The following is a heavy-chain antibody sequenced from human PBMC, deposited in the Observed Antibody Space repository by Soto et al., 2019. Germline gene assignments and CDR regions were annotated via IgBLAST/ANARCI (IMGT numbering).Heavy chain of an antibody. J-gene: IGHJ6*02. CDR1: GYSFTSYW. Sequence: PGESLKISCKGSGYSFTSYWIGWVCQMPGKSLEWMGIIYPGDSDTRYSPSFQGQVTISADKSISTAYLQWSSLKASDTAMYYCARSLTRYSSSWRSYGMDVWGQGTTVTVSS. D-gene: IGHD6-13*01. CDR3: ARSLTRYSSSWRSYGMDV. CDR2: IYPGDSDT. V-gene: IGHV5-51*01.